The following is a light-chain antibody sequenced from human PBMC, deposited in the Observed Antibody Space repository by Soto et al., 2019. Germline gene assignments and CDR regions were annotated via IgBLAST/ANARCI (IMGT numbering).Light chain of an antibody. Sequence: LVLTKSPGTLPLTTGERAPLSCRASQSVSRSYLAWYQQKTGQAPRLLIYGVSRRATGTPDRFSGIFYGTDVTLNIGGLDSEDCKVYDGQQDDYSPMTLGRGTRLDI. CDR2: GVS. CDR1: QSVSRSY. CDR3: QQDDYSPMT. J-gene: IGKJ5*01. V-gene: IGKV3-20*01.